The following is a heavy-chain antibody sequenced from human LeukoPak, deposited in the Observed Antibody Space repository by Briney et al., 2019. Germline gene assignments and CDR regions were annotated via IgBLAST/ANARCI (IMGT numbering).Heavy chain of an antibody. CDR3: ARVDWFGAGSYYFNY. Sequence: KASETLSLTCTVSSGSISGHYWSWVRQPPGKGLEWIAYIYYTGVTKFNPSLTSRVTISVDKSKNQFSLKLTSVTAADTAVYYCARVDWFGAGSYYFNYWGQGTLVTVSS. CDR1: SGSISGHY. V-gene: IGHV4-59*08. D-gene: IGHD3-10*01. J-gene: IGHJ4*02. CDR2: IYYTGVT.